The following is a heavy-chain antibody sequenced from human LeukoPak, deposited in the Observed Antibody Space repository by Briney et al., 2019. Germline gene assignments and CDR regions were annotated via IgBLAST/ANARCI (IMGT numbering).Heavy chain of an antibody. D-gene: IGHD6-13*01. Sequence: ASVKVSCKASGYTFTSYGISWVRQAPGQGLEWMGWISAYNGNTNYAQKVQGRVTMTTDTSTSTAYMEPRSLRSDDAAVYYCARDSDSSSAGYWGPGTLVTVSS. V-gene: IGHV1-18*01. J-gene: IGHJ4*02. CDR2: ISAYNGNT. CDR3: ARDSDSSSAGY. CDR1: GYTFTSYG.